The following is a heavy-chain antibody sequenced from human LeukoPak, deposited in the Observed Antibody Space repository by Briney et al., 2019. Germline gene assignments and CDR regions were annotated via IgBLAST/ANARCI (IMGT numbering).Heavy chain of an antibody. Sequence: GGSLRLSCAASGFTFSSYGMHWVRQAPGKGLEWVAVISYDGSNKYYADSVKGRFTISRDNSKNTLYPQMNSLRAEDTAVYYCAKDKAVAVAGPLDYWGQGTLVTVSS. CDR2: ISYDGSNK. J-gene: IGHJ4*02. CDR1: GFTFSSYG. D-gene: IGHD6-19*01. CDR3: AKDKAVAVAGPLDY. V-gene: IGHV3-30*18.